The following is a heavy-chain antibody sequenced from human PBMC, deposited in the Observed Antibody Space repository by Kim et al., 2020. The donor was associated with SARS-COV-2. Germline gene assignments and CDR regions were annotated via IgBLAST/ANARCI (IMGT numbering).Heavy chain of an antibody. CDR1: GYTFTSYA. Sequence: ASVKVSCKASGYTFTSYAMHWVRQAPGQRLEWMGWMNAGNGNTKYSQKFQGRVTITRDTSASTAYMELSSLRSEDTAVYYCARDWEEYGSGSYYLNWFDPWGQGTLVTVSS. CDR2: MNAGNGNT. J-gene: IGHJ5*02. V-gene: IGHV1-3*01. D-gene: IGHD3-10*01. CDR3: ARDWEEYGSGSYYLNWFDP.